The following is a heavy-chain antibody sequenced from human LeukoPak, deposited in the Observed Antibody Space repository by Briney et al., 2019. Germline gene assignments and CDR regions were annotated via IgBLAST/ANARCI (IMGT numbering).Heavy chain of an antibody. CDR3: AKAAVALDV. CDR1: GFTFSSYG. CDR2: ISYDGSNK. V-gene: IGHV3-30*18. Sequence: GGSLRLSCAASGFTFSSYGMHWVRQAPGKGLEWVAVISYDGSNKYYADSVKGRFTISRDNSKNTLYLQMNSLRAEDTAVYYCAKAAVALDVWGRGTTVTVSS. J-gene: IGHJ6*02. D-gene: IGHD6-19*01.